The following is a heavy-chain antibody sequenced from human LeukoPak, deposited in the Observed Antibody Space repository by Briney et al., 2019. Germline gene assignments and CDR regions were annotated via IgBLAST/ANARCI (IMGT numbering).Heavy chain of an antibody. V-gene: IGHV1-18*01. CDR1: GHTFTSYG. CDR3: ARDTTPPYSYGRLPLGY. D-gene: IGHD5-18*01. CDR2: ISAYNGNT. Sequence: ASVKVSCKASGHTFTSYGISWVRQAPGQGLEWMGWISAYNGNTNYAQKLQGRVTMTTDTSTSTAYMELRSLRSDDTAVYYCARDTTPPYSYGRLPLGYWGQGTLVTVSS. J-gene: IGHJ4*02.